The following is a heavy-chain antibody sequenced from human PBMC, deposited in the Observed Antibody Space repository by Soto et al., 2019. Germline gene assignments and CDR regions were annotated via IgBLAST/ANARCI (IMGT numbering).Heavy chain of an antibody. V-gene: IGHV3-73*02. D-gene: IGHD4-17*01. Sequence: EVQLVESGGGLVQPGGSLKLSCAASGFIFSGSAMHWVRQAPGKGLEWVGRIRSKTDSSATAYAASGKGRFTISRDDSKNTAYLQMNSLKTGDTAVYYCTMDDYGGNSAFRDYWGQGTLVTVSS. J-gene: IGHJ4*02. CDR2: IRSKTDSSAT. CDR1: GFIFSGSA. CDR3: TMDDYGGNSAFRDY.